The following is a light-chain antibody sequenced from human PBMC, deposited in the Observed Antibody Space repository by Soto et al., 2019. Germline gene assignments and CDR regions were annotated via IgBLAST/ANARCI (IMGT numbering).Light chain of an antibody. CDR1: SSDVGGYNY. J-gene: IGLJ1*01. CDR3: CSYAGSYSEV. CDR2: DVS. Sequence: QSVLTQRRSVSGSPGQSVTISCTGTSSDVGGYNYVSWYQQHPGKAPKLMIYDVSKRPSGVPDRFSGSKSGNTASLTISGLQAEDEADYYCCSYAGSYSEVFGTGTKVTVL. V-gene: IGLV2-11*01.